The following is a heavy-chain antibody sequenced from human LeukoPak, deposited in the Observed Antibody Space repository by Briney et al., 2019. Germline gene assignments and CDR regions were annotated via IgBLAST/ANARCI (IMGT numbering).Heavy chain of an antibody. V-gene: IGHV4-59*01. CDR2: VHYSGGT. Sequence: SETLSLTCSVSGGSISSYSWNWIRQPAGKGLEWLGYVHYSGGTKYNPSLKSRVTISLDTSKNQFSLRLNSVTAADTAVYYCASHCSGSSCYSNYFDYWGQGTLVTVSS. CDR1: GGSISSYS. D-gene: IGHD2-15*01. CDR3: ASHCSGSSCYSNYFDY. J-gene: IGHJ4*02.